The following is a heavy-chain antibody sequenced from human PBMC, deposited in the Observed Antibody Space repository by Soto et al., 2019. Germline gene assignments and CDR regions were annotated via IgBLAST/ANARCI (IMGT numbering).Heavy chain of an antibody. D-gene: IGHD4-4*01. J-gene: IGHJ1*01. CDR1: IGSVSNGGYT. CDR2: VYSSGST. CDR3: ASLSATTTRIQS. Sequence: PSETLSLTCNVSIGSVSNGGYTWTWIRQPPGKGLEWIGYVYSSGSTKHNPSLKSRVTMSVDASKNQFSLKLTSMTTADTAVYYCASLSATTTRIQSWGQGTLVTVSS. V-gene: IGHV4-61*08.